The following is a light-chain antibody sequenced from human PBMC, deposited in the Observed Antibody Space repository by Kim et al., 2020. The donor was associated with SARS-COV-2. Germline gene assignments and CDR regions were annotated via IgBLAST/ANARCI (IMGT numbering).Light chain of an antibody. CDR3: MRGTSLYT. CDR1: QSLVSSNGNTY. CDR2: KVS. V-gene: IGKV2-30*01. Sequence: DVVMTQSPLSLPVTLGQPASISCRSSQSLVSSNGNTYLNWFHQRPGQSPRRLIYKVSNRDSGVPDRFSGSGSGTDLTLKISRVEAEDVGVYYWMRGTSLYTFGQGTKLEIK. J-gene: IGKJ2*01.